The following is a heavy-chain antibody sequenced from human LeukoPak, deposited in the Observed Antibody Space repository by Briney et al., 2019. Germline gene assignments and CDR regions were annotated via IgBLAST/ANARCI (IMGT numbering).Heavy chain of an antibody. CDR2: ISGSGVIT. V-gene: IGHV3-23*01. CDR3: AKSRLSGINDAFDI. Sequence: GSLRLSCAASGLTFINFGMTWVRQAPGKGLEWVSAISGSGVITFYADSVKGRFTISRDNSKNTLYLQMNSLRAEDTALYYCAKSRLSGINDAFDIWGQGTMVTVSS. CDR1: GLTFINFG. J-gene: IGHJ3*02. D-gene: IGHD3-3*01.